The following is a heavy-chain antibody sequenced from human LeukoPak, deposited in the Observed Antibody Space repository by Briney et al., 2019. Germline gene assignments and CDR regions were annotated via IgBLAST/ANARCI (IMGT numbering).Heavy chain of an antibody. CDR3: ARSDGYGLVGI. D-gene: IGHD3-10*01. CDR2: IYYSGST. V-gene: IGHV4-59*01. Sequence: SETLSLTCTVSGGSISSYYWSWIRQPPGKGLEWIGYIYYSGSTNYNPSLKSRVTISVDTSKNQFSLNLTSVTAADTAVYYCARSDGYGLVGIWGQGTMVTVSS. J-gene: IGHJ3*02. CDR1: GGSISSYY.